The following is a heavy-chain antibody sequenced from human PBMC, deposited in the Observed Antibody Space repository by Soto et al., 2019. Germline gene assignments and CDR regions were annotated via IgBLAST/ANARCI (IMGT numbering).Heavy chain of an antibody. J-gene: IGHJ5*02. CDR1: GYTFTSYD. D-gene: IGHD3-9*01. V-gene: IGHV1-8*01. CDR2: MNPNSGNT. Sequence: ASVKVSCKASGYTFTSYDINWVRQATGQGLEWMGWMNPNSGNTGYAQKFQGRVTMTRNTSISTAYMELSSLRSEDTAVYYCARGHYYDILTGYYVNWFDPWGQGTLVTVSS. CDR3: ARGHYYDILTGYYVNWFDP.